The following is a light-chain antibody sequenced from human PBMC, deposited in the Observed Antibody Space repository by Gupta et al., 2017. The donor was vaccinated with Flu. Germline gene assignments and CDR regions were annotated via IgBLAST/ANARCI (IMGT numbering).Light chain of an antibody. CDR1: SSNIGARYG. V-gene: IGLV1-40*01. J-gene: IGLJ3*02. CDR3: QSYDNSLSGWV. Sequence: QSVLTQPPSVSGAPGQRVTISCTGSSSNIGARYGVHWYQQLPGAVPKLLIYSTTNRPSGVPDRCSASKSGTSASLAIAGLQAEDEADYYCQSYDNSLSGWVFGGGTKLTVL. CDR2: STT.